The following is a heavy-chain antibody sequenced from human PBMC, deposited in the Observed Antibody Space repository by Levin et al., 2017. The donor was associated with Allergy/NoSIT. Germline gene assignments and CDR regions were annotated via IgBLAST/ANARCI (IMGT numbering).Heavy chain of an antibody. CDR3: AKDPAYDFWSGSHSYYFDY. V-gene: IGHV3-23*01. Sequence: PGGSLRLSCAASGFTFSNYAMSWVRQAPGKGLECVSTVSGGGDNTYYADSVKGRFTISRANSKNTLYLQMNSLRAEDTAVYYCAKDPAYDFWSGSHSYYFDYWGQGTLVTVSS. CDR2: VSGGGDNT. D-gene: IGHD3-3*01. J-gene: IGHJ4*02. CDR1: GFTFSNYA.